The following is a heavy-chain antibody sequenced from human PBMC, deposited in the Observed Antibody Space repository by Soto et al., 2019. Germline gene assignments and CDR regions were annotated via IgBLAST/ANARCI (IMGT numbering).Heavy chain of an antibody. D-gene: IGHD6-13*01. CDR1: GFTFSSYG. CDR3: SRRAAAGITYYYYYYMDV. Sequence: GGSLRLSCAASGFTFSSYGMHWVRQAPGKGLEWVAVIWYDGSNKYYADSVKGRFTISRDNSKNTLYLQMNSLRAEDTAVYYCSRRAAAGITYYYYYYMDVWGKGTTVTVS. J-gene: IGHJ6*03. CDR2: IWYDGSNK. V-gene: IGHV3-33*01.